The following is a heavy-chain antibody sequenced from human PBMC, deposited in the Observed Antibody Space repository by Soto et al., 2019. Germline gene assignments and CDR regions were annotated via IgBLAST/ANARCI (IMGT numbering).Heavy chain of an antibody. D-gene: IGHD6-13*01. J-gene: IGHJ4*02. CDR1: GFTFSSYW. CDR2: INSDGSST. CDR3: ARAGSSWYAPDY. Sequence: GGSLRLSCAASGFTFSSYWMHWVRQAPGKGLVRVSRINSDGSSTSYADSVKGRFTISRDNAKNALYLQMNSLRAEDTAVYYCARAGSSWYAPDYWGQGTLVTVSS. V-gene: IGHV3-74*01.